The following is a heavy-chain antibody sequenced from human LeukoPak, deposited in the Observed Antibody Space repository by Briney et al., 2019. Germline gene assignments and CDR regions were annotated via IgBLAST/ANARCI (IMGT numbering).Heavy chain of an antibody. J-gene: IGHJ4*02. V-gene: IGHV3-48*01. CDR2: ISGRGSSI. CDR1: GFTFSNAW. D-gene: IGHD2-2*03. CDR3: AKSGKILGY. Sequence: GGSLRLSCAASGFTFSNAWMSWVRQAPGKGLEWVAYISGRGSSIYYLDSVKSRFTISRDNAKNSLYLQMNNLRPEDTAVYYCAKSGKILGYWGQGTLVTVSS.